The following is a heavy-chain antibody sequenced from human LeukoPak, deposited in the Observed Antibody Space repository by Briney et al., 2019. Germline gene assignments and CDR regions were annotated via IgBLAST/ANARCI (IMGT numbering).Heavy chain of an antibody. Sequence: GGSLRLSCVASGFIFSNYEMNWVRQAPGKGLEGLSYISSSGSTIYYADCVKGRFTISRDNAKKSLYLQMNSLRAEDTAVYFCARSDEITVADSYYYYAMDVWGKGTTVTVSS. CDR1: GFIFSNYE. CDR3: ARSDEITVADSYYYYAMDV. D-gene: IGHD6-19*01. CDR2: ISSSGSTI. J-gene: IGHJ6*04. V-gene: IGHV3-48*03.